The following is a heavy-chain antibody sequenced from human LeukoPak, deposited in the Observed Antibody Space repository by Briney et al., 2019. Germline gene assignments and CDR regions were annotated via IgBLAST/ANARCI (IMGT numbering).Heavy chain of an antibody. D-gene: IGHD3-22*01. V-gene: IGHV3-21*04. CDR1: GFTFSSYS. Sequence: GGTLRLSCAASGFTFSSYSMNWVRQAPGKGLEWVSSINSSSSYIYYPDSVKGRFTISRDNAKNSLYLQMNSLRAEDTAMYYCARVVVNYYDSSGYGATDYWGQGSLVTVSS. CDR2: INSSSSYI. CDR3: ARVVVNYYDSSGYGATDY. J-gene: IGHJ4*02.